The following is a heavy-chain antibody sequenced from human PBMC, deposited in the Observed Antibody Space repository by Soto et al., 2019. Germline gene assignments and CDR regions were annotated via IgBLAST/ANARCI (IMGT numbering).Heavy chain of an antibody. CDR3: ARRRDNSAGYVDR. D-gene: IGHD6-19*01. Sequence: QVQLQESGPGLVQPSETLSLTCTVSGGSISSYYWSWIRQPPGKGLEWIGYIYYSGSSNYNPSLKSRVTMSMDTDSIQFSLHLISVTAADKAVYYCARRRDNSAGYVDRWGSGTLVTISA. J-gene: IGHJ2*01. CDR2: IYYSGSS. V-gene: IGHV4-59*08. CDR1: GGSISSYY.